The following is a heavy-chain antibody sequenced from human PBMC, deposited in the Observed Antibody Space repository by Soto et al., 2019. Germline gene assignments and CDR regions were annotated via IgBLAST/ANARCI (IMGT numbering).Heavy chain of an antibody. J-gene: IGHJ4*02. CDR1: GFTFSSYA. V-gene: IGHV3-30*03. CDR2: ISYDGSNK. CDR3: ATSDRLGDHLTDFDY. Sequence: GGSLRLSCAASGFTFSSYAMSWVRQAPGKGLEWVAVISYDGSNKYYADSVKGRFTISRDNSKNTLYLQMNSLRAEDTAVYYCATSDRLGDHLTDFDYWGQGTLVTVSS. D-gene: IGHD3-16*01.